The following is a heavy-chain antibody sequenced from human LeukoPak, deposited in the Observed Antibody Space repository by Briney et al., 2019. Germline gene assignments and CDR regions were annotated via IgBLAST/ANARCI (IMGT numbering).Heavy chain of an antibody. CDR3: AREKSGSYSDY. Sequence: PGGSLRLSCAASGFTFNSYGMSWVRQAPGKGLEWLSYISATSNTIYYADSVKGRFTISRDNAKNSLYLQMNSLRAEDTAVYFCAREKSGSYSDYWGQGTLVTVSS. J-gene: IGHJ4*02. CDR1: GFTFNSYG. V-gene: IGHV3-48*01. CDR2: ISATSNTI. D-gene: IGHD1-26*01.